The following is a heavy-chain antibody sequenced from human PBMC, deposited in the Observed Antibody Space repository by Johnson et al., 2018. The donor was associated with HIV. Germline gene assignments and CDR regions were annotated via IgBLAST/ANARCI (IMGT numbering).Heavy chain of an antibody. Sequence: QVQLVESGGGVVQPGRSLRLSCAASGFTFSSYAMHWVHQAPGKGLEWVAVISYDGSNKNYADSVKGRFTISRDNPKNTLYLQMNSLRPEDTAVYYCARGYHSSGRCDVFDIWGQGTLVTVSS. CDR1: GFTFSSYA. J-gene: IGHJ3*02. CDR3: ARGYHSSGRCDVFDI. CDR2: ISYDGSNK. V-gene: IGHV3-30*04. D-gene: IGHD6-19*01.